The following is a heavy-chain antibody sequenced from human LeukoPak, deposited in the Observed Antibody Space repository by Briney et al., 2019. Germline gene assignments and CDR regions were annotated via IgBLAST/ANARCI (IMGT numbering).Heavy chain of an antibody. CDR3: ARVGRGVHTWGSYSFDQ. Sequence: SETLSLTCTVSGDSISSYSWTWIRQPPGKGLEWVGFISYSGSTRYNASFESRVTISIDTSNNQFSMKLTSVTAADTARYYCARVGRGVHTWGSYSFDQWGQGALVTVSS. D-gene: IGHD3-16*01. J-gene: IGHJ4*02. CDR1: GDSISSYS. V-gene: IGHV4-59*01. CDR2: ISYSGST.